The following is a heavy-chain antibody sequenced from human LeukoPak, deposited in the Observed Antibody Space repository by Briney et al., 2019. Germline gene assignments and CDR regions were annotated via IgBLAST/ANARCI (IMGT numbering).Heavy chain of an antibody. J-gene: IGHJ4*02. Sequence: GGSLRLSCAASGFTFTSYAMSWVRQAPGKGLEWVSAISASGGSTYYADSVKGRFTISRDNSKNTLYLQMNSLRAEDTALYYCAKSSGGFVSTLILDYWGQGTLVTVSS. CDR3: AKSSGGFVSTLILDY. D-gene: IGHD3-10*01. CDR1: GFTFTSYA. V-gene: IGHV3-23*01. CDR2: ISASGGST.